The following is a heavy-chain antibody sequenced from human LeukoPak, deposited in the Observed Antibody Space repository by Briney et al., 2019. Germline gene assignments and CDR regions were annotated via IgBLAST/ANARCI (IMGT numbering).Heavy chain of an antibody. J-gene: IGHJ4*02. CDR2: ISSSSSTI. CDR3: ARDNPGYGDYTVDY. Sequence: GGSLRLSCAASGFTFSSYAMSWVRQAPGKGQEWVSYISSSSSTIYYADSVKGRFTISRDNAKNSLYLQMNSLRAEDTAVYYCARDNPGYGDYTVDYWGQGTLVTVSS. D-gene: IGHD4-17*01. V-gene: IGHV3-48*01. CDR1: GFTFSSYA.